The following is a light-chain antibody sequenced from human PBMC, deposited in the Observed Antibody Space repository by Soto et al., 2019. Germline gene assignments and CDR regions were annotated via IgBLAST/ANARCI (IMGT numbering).Light chain of an antibody. CDR2: EVN. Sequence: QSVLTQPPSVSGSPGQSITISCGGTSSDVGAYIYVSWYQQFPGKAPKLILYEVNNRPSGVSNRFSGSKSDTTAYLTISGLQPEDEADYYCSAYSDIDTKVFGTGTKVTV. CDR1: SSDVGAYIY. V-gene: IGLV2-14*03. J-gene: IGLJ1*01. CDR3: SAYSDIDTKV.